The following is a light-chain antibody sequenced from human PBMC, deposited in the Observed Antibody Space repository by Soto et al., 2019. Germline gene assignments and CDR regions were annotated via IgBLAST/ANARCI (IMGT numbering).Light chain of an antibody. CDR1: QSVNSN. CDR3: QHYNNWPLT. CDR2: GAS. Sequence: DIVMTQSPATLSLSPGERVTLSCRASQSVNSNLAWYQQKPGQAPRLLIYGASTRATGIPARFSGSGSGTEFTLTISSLQSEDFTLYYCQHYNNWPLTFGGGTKVEIK. J-gene: IGKJ4*01. V-gene: IGKV3-15*01.